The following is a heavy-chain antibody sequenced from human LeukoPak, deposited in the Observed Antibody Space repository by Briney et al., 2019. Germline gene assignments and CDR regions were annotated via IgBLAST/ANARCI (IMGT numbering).Heavy chain of an antibody. CDR2: IKQDGTEK. V-gene: IGHV3-7*03. Sequence: PGGSLRLSCAASGFTFSTYWMTWVRRAPGKGLEWVANIKQDGTEKYYVDSVKGRFTISRDNSKNTLYLQMNSLRAEDTAVYYCAKDRAYYSDSSGYYLVRAYDYWGQGTLVTVSS. CDR3: AKDRAYYSDSSGYYLVRAYDY. CDR1: GFTFSTYW. J-gene: IGHJ4*02. D-gene: IGHD3-22*01.